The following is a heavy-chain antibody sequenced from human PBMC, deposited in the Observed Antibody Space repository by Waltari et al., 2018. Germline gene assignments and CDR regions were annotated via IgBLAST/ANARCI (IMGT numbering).Heavy chain of an antibody. CDR2: IYYSGST. V-gene: IGHV4-59*01. J-gene: IGHJ4*02. CDR3: ASSRKAYDYVWGSYRYTQAFDY. Sequence: QVQLQESGPGLVKPSETLSLTCTVSGGPLSSYYWSWIRQPPGQGLEGIGYIYYSGSTNYNPSLKSRVTISVDTSKNQFSLKLSSVTAADTAVYYCASSRKAYDYVWGSYRYTQAFDYWGQGTLVTVSS. D-gene: IGHD3-16*02. CDR1: GGPLSSYY.